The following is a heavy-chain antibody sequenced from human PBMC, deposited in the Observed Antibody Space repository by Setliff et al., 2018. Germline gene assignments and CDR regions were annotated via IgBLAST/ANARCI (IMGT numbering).Heavy chain of an antibody. CDR3: ARDRDSSGYPYYFDY. CDR1: GYTFTGYY. V-gene: IGHV1-2*04. CDR2: INPNSGGT. Sequence: ASVKACKASGYTFTGYYMHWVRQAPGQGLEWMGWINPNSGGTNYAQKFQGWVTMTRDTSISTAYMELSRLRSDDTAVYYCARDRDSSGYPYYFDYWGQGTLVTVSS. D-gene: IGHD3-22*01. J-gene: IGHJ4*02.